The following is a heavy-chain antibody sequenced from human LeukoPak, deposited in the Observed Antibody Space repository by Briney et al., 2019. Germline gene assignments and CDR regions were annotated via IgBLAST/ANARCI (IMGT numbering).Heavy chain of an antibody. Sequence: PSETLSLTCTVSGGSISSGSYYWSWTRQPAGKGLEWIGRIYTSGSTNYNPSLKSRVTISVDTSKNQFSLKLSSVTAADTAVYYCARDGYYDFWSGSHYYYGMDVWGQGTTVTVSS. CDR2: IYTSGST. V-gene: IGHV4-61*02. J-gene: IGHJ6*02. D-gene: IGHD3-3*01. CDR3: ARDGYYDFWSGSHYYYGMDV. CDR1: GGSISSGSYY.